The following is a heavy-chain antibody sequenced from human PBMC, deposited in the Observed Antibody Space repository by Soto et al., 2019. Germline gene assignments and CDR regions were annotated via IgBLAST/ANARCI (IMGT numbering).Heavy chain of an antibody. V-gene: IGHV1-18*01. CDR2: ISAYNGNT. Sequence: GSVKVSCKASGYTFTSYGISWVRQAPGQGLEWMGWISAYNGNTNYAQKLQGRVTMTTDTSTSTAYMELRSLRSDDTAVYYCAGRWSHWELPNFDYWGQGTLVTVSS. J-gene: IGHJ4*02. D-gene: IGHD1-26*01. CDR1: GYTFTSYG. CDR3: AGRWSHWELPNFDY.